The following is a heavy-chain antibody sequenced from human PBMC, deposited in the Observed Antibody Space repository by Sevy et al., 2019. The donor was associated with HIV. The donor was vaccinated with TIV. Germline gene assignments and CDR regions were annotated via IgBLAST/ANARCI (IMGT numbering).Heavy chain of an antibody. CDR2: LSGSGGTT. CDR3: ATGTTDSSISWVFDV. J-gene: IGHJ3*01. V-gene: IGHV3-23*01. Sequence: GGSLRLSCAASGFTFFSHVMSWVRQAPGKGLEWVSGLSGSGGTTYYADSVKGRFSISRDNSKNKLYLQMSSLIIEDTAVYYCATGTTDSSISWVFDVWGQGTMVTVSS. D-gene: IGHD6-13*01. CDR1: GFTFFSHV.